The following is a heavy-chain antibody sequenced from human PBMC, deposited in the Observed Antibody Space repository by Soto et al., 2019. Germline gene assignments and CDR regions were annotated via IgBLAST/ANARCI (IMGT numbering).Heavy chain of an antibody. V-gene: IGHV3-30*02. D-gene: IGHD3-10*02. CDR1: GFIFSNNG. CDR2: MSYDGSDT. CDR3: TIVRVADSALDH. J-gene: IGHJ4*02. Sequence: WGSLRLSCLGSGFIFSNNGMHWFRQTPGKGLEWVAFMSYDGSDTFYADSVKGRFTISRDNSKNTLFLHMSNLRAEDTAMYYCTIVRVADSALDHWGQGTLVTVSS.